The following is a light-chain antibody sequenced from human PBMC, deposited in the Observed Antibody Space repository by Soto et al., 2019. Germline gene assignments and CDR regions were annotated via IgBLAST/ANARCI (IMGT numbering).Light chain of an antibody. CDR3: QQYSSAYT. CDR2: DAS. V-gene: IGKV1-5*01. Sequence: DIQLTQSPSTLSAFVGDRVTITCRASQSINNWLAWYQQKPGEAPKLLIYDASSLESGVPPRFRGSGSGTEFTLTISSLQPDDFATYYGQQYSSAYTFGQGTKLEIK. CDR1: QSINNW. J-gene: IGKJ2*01.